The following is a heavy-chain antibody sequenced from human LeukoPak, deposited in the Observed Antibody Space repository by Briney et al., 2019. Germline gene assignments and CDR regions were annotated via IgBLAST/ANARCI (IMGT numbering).Heavy chain of an antibody. V-gene: IGHV3-20*04. J-gene: IGHJ4*02. CDR2: INWNGGST. Sequence: RAGGSLRLSCAASGFTFDDYGMSWVRQAPGKGLEWVSGINWNGGSTGYADSVKGRFTISRDNSKNTLYLQMNSLRAEDTAVYYCATKPTLGYSRNWGQGTLVTVSS. CDR1: GFTFDDYG. D-gene: IGHD5-18*01. CDR3: ATKPTLGYSRN.